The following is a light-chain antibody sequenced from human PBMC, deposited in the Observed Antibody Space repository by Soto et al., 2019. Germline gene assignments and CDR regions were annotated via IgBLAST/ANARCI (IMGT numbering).Light chain of an antibody. Sequence: QSVLTQPAAVSGSPGQSITISCTGTSSDVGGYNYVSRFQQHPGKVPKLMIYDVTNRPSGVSNRFSGPKYGNTASLTLAGLQAVKEADYYSSSYTSSSTPYVFGNGTKLTVL. CDR2: DVT. CDR3: SSYTSSSTPYV. CDR1: SSDVGGYNY. J-gene: IGLJ1*01. V-gene: IGLV2-14*01.